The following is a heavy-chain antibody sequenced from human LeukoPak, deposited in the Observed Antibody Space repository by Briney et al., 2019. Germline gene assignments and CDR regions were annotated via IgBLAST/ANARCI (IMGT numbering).Heavy chain of an antibody. CDR2: SRNKANSYST. V-gene: IGHV3-72*01. CDR1: GFTFSDHY. CDR3: ARAFNSFDI. Sequence: GGSLRLSCAASGFTFSDHYMDWVRQAPGKGLEWVGRSRNKANSYSTVYAASVTGRFTVSRDESQNSLFLHMNGLKTEDTAVYYCARAFNSFDIWGRGTMVTVSS. J-gene: IGHJ3*02.